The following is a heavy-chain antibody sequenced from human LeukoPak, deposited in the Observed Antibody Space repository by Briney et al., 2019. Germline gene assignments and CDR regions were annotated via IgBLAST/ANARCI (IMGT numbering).Heavy chain of an antibody. Sequence: SQTLSLTCTFCGGFIRSGDYHWTWIPQPPGKGLEWIGYFYYSGSTYSTSSLKSLLTMSVDTSKKPFSLKLTPVTGADTAVYFCARGVGSSWYGAWGQGNLVTVSS. CDR1: GGFIRSGDYH. V-gene: IGHV4-30-4*01. D-gene: IGHD6-13*01. J-gene: IGHJ5*02. CDR3: ARGVGSSWYGA. CDR2: FYYSGST.